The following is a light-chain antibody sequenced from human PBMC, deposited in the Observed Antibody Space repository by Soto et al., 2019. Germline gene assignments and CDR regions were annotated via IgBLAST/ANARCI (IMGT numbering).Light chain of an antibody. CDR3: QQYYKWSSLT. V-gene: IGKV3-15*01. J-gene: IGKJ1*01. Sequence: MTQSPSTVSASLGDRATLSCRASHSVRTGLAWYQQKPGQPPRLLIYAASSRATGVPAWFSGSGSGTEFTLTISSLLPEDFGVYYCQQYYKWSSLTFGRGTKVDIK. CDR2: AAS. CDR1: HSVRTG.